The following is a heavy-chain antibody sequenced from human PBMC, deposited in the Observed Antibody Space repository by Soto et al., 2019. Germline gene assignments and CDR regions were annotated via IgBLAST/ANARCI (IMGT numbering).Heavy chain of an antibody. D-gene: IGHD5-18*01. CDR3: ARFLVQTTMGGVH. J-gene: IGHJ4*02. CDR2: IYYSGST. Sequence: SETLSLTCTVSGGSISSGDYYWSWIRQPPGKGLEWIGYIYYSGSTYYNPSLKSRVTISVDTSKNQFSLKLGSVTAADMAVYYCARFLVQTTMGGVHWGPETLVTVSS. CDR1: GGSISSGDYY. V-gene: IGHV4-30-4*01.